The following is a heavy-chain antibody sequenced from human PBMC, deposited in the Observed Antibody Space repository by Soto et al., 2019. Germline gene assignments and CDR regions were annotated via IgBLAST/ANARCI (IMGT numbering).Heavy chain of an antibody. Sequence: QVQLVQSGAEVKKPGSSVKVSCKAYGGTFSSYAISWVRQAPGQGLEWMGGIIPIFGTPNYAQKFQGRVTITADESTSTASMELGSLRSEDTGVYYCATEGLDTAMVTDYYYCGMDVWGQGTTVTVSS. D-gene: IGHD5-18*01. CDR3: ATEGLDTAMVTDYYYCGMDV. J-gene: IGHJ6*02. CDR2: IIPIFGTP. V-gene: IGHV1-69*01. CDR1: GGTFSSYA.